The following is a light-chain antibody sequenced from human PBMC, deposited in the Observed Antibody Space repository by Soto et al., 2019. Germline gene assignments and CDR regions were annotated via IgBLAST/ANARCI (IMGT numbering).Light chain of an antibody. CDR3: CSYAGSYTWV. V-gene: IGLV2-11*01. CDR1: NSDVGAYSY. J-gene: IGLJ2*01. CDR2: EVS. Sequence: QSVLTQPRSVSGSPGQSVSISCTGTNSDVGAYSYVSWYQQHPGKAPKLMIYEVSNRPSGVPDRFSASKSGSTASLTISGLQADDEADYYCCSYAGSYTWVFGGGTKLTVL.